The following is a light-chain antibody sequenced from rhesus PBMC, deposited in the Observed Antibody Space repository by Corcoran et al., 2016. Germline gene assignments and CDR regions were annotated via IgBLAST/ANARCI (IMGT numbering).Light chain of an antibody. J-gene: IGKJ1*01. CDR2: SAY. V-gene: IGKV3-40*03. CDR3: QQYNDLLPT. Sequence: EIVMTQSPATLSLSPGETATLSCRASESVGSYLAWYQQKPGQAPKLLVHSAYFRATGIPDRFSGSGYRTEFTLTISSLEPEDVGVYHCQQYNDLLPTFGQGTKVEIK. CDR1: ESVGSY.